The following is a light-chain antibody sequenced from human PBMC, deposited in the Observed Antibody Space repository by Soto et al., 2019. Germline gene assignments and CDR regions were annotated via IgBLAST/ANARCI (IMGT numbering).Light chain of an antibody. V-gene: IGLV2-11*01. CDR1: SGDVGGYNF. CDR2: DVS. CDR3: SSYAGSNIPYV. J-gene: IGLJ1*01. Sequence: QSALTQPRSVSGSPGQSVTISCTGTSGDVGGYNFVSWYQQHPGKAPTLMIFDVSQRPSGVPDRFSGSKSGNTASLTVSGLQAEDEADYYCSSYAGSNIPYVFGTGTKLTVL.